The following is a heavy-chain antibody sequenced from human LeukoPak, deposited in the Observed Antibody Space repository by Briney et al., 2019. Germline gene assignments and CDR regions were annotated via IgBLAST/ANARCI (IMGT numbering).Heavy chain of an antibody. Sequence: GGSLRLSCAASGFTFSSYSMNWVRQAPGKGLEWVSSISSSSSYIYYADSVKGRFTISRDNAKNSLYLQMNSLRAEDTAVYYCARDTQDIVVVPAAMGPGAFDIWGQGTMVTVSS. CDR1: GFTFSSYS. V-gene: IGHV3-21*01. CDR2: ISSSSSYI. CDR3: ARDTQDIVVVPAAMGPGAFDI. J-gene: IGHJ3*02. D-gene: IGHD2-2*01.